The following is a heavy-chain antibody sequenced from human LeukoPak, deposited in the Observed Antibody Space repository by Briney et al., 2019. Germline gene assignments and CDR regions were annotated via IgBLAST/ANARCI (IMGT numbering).Heavy chain of an antibody. CDR3: ARERASNYDPYYYYYYMDV. CDR2: ISAYNGNT. D-gene: IGHD4-11*01. V-gene: IGHV1-18*01. J-gene: IGHJ6*03. Sequence: ASVKVSCKASGYTFTSYGISWVRQAPGQGLEWMGWISAYNGNTNYAQKLQGRVTMTTDTSTSTAYMELRSLRSDDTAVYYCARERASNYDPYYYYYYMDVWGKGTTVTVSS. CDR1: GYTFTSYG.